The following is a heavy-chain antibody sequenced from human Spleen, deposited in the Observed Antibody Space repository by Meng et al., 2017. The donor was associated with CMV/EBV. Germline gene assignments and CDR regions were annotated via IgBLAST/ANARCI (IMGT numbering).Heavy chain of an antibody. CDR2: IGTAGDT. V-gene: IGHV3-13*01. CDR1: GFTFSSYD. J-gene: IGHJ5*02. D-gene: IGHD6-13*01. Sequence: GGSLRLSCAASGFTFSSYDMHWVRQATGKGLEWVSAIGTAGDTYYPGSVKGRFTISRDNGRNSLYLQMNSLRTEDTALYYCAKGPHRRNWYVVYYFDPWGQGTLVTVSS. CDR3: AKGPHRRNWYVVYYFDP.